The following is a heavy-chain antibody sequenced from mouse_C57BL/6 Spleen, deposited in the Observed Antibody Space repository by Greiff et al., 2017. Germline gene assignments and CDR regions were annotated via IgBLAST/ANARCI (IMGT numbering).Heavy chain of an antibody. CDR2: IWRGGST. Sequence: VQGVESGPGLVQPSQSLSITCTVSGFSLTSYGVHWVRQSPGKGLEWLGVIWRGGSTDYNAAFMSRLSITKDNSKSQVFFKMNSLQADDTAIYYCAKTRLITTVVADAMDYWGQGTSVTVSS. CDR1: GFSLTSYG. D-gene: IGHD1-1*01. V-gene: IGHV2-5*01. CDR3: AKTRLITTVVADAMDY. J-gene: IGHJ4*01.